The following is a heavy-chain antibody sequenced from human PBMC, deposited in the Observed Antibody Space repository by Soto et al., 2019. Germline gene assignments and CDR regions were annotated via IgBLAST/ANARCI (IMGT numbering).Heavy chain of an antibody. D-gene: IGHD2-2*01. Sequence: GGSLRLSCAASGFPFGDFWMNWVRQAPGKGLEWVANIKDDGSEKYFLDSVKGRFTISRDNAKNSLYLQINRLRAEDTGVYYCARDLGRTAAGYYYYDAMDVWCQGTTVTVSS. CDR3: ARDLGRTAAGYYYYDAMDV. J-gene: IGHJ6*02. V-gene: IGHV3-7*01. CDR1: GFPFGDFW. CDR2: IKDDGSEK.